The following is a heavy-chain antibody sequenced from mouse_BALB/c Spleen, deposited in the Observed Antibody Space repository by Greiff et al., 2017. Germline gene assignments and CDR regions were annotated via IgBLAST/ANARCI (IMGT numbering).Heavy chain of an antibody. CDR1: GDSITSGY. CDR2: ISYSGST. Sequence: EVQLQESGPSLVKPSQTLSLTCSVTGDSITSGYWNWIRKFPGNKLEYMGYISYSGSTYYNPSLKSRISITRDTSKNQYYLQLNSVTTEDTATYYCARYPKLGPLYYAMDYWGQGTSVTVSS. D-gene: IGHD4-1*01. V-gene: IGHV3-8*02. CDR3: ARYPKLGPLYYAMDY. J-gene: IGHJ4*01.